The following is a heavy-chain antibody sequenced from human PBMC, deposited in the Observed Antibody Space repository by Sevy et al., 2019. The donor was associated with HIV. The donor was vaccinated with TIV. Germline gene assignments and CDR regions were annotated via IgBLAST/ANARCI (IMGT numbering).Heavy chain of an antibody. CDR1: GFTCRDYY. CDR3: ARDFVYDFWSGPYYFDY. D-gene: IGHD3-3*01. CDR2: ISSSGSTI. J-gene: IGHJ4*02. V-gene: IGHV3-11*01. Sequence: GGSLRLSCAASGFTCRDYYMSWIRQAPGKGLEWVSYISSSGSTIYYADSVKGRFTISRDNAKNSLYLQLNSLRAEDTAVYYCARDFVYDFWSGPYYFDYWGQGPLVTVSS.